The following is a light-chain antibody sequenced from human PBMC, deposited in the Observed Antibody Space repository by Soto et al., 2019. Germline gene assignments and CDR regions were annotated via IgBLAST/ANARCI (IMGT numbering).Light chain of an antibody. CDR3: QTYNNAPLS. V-gene: IGKV1-27*01. CDR2: DAS. Sequence: DIPMTQSPSSLSASVGDRVTITCRASRATSTYLAWYQQKPWKVPSLLLYDASTLQSGGSSRFSDRGSGTDFTLTISSLQPEDVATYYCQTYNNAPLSFGGGTKVEI. CDR1: RATSTY. J-gene: IGKJ4*01.